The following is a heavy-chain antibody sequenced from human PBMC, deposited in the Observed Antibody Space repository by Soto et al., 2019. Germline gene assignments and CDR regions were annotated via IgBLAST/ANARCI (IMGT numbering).Heavy chain of an antibody. V-gene: IGHV3-33*01. CDR3: ARDRNYYGSGSYYPLGY. D-gene: IGHD3-10*01. Sequence: QVQLVESGRGVVQPGRSLRLSCAASGFTFSSYGMHWVRQAPGKGLEWVAVIWYDGSNKYYADSVKGRFTISRDNSKNTLYLQMNSLRAEDTAVYYCARDRNYYGSGSYYPLGYWGQGTLVTVSS. J-gene: IGHJ4*02. CDR2: IWYDGSNK. CDR1: GFTFSSYG.